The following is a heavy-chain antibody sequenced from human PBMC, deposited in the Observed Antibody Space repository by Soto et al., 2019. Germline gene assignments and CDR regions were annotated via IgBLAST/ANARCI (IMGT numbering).Heavy chain of an antibody. CDR3: ATAPAGRELSLGFDY. Sequence: ASVKVSCKVSGYTLTELSMHWLRQAPGKGLEWMGGFDPEDGETIYAQKFQGRVTMTEDTSTDTAYMELSSLRSEDTAVYYCATAPAGRELSLGFDYWGQGTLVTVSS. V-gene: IGHV1-24*01. CDR1: GYTLTELS. J-gene: IGHJ4*02. CDR2: FDPEDGET. D-gene: IGHD1-26*01.